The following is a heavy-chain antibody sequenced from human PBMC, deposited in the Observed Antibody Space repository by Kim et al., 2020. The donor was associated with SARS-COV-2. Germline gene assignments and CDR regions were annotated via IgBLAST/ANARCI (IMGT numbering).Heavy chain of an antibody. CDR1: GFTFSSYA. Sequence: GGSLRLSCAASGFTFSSYAMSWVRQAPGKGLEWVSAISGSGGSTYYADSVKGRFTISRDNSKNTLYLQMNSLRAEDTAVYYCAKDPRSGYVVVTARDWFDPWGQGTLVTVSS. D-gene: IGHD2-21*02. CDR2: ISGSGGST. J-gene: IGHJ5*02. CDR3: AKDPRSGYVVVTARDWFDP. V-gene: IGHV3-23*01.